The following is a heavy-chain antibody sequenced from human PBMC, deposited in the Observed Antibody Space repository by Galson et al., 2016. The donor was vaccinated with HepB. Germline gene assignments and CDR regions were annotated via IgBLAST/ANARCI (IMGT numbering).Heavy chain of an antibody. Sequence: SVKVSCKASGYTFTGYYIHWLRQAPGQGLEWMGWINPDGGATNSAQKFQGRVTMTRDTSIDTAYLEMRRLRSDDTAVYYCGRGPIALAAWGQGTLVTVSS. V-gene: IGHV1-2*02. CDR3: GRGPIALAA. J-gene: IGHJ5*02. CDR1: GYTFTGYY. CDR2: INPDGGAT. D-gene: IGHD6-19*01.